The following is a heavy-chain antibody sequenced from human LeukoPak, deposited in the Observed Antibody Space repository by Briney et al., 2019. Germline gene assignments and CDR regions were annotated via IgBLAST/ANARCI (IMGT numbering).Heavy chain of an antibody. CDR3: AGAAAGTAIDS. Sequence: GESLKISCEGSGXSFSTYWSAWVRQMPGKGLEWMGIIYPGDSDTRYSPSFQGQFTISADKSISTAYLQWSSLKASDSAIYYCAGAAAGTAIDSWGQGTLVTVSS. D-gene: IGHD6-13*01. J-gene: IGHJ4*02. CDR1: GXSFSTYW. CDR2: IYPGDSDT. V-gene: IGHV5-51*01.